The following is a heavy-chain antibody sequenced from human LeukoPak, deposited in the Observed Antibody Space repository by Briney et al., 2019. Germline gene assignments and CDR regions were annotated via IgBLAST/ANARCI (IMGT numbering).Heavy chain of an antibody. J-gene: IGHJ4*02. Sequence: GGSLRLSCAASGFTFSSYWMHWVRQAPGKGLEWVANIKQDGSEKYYVDSVKGRFTISRDNAKNSLYLQMNSLRADDTAVYYCARGPLIAVAGPLDYWGQGTLVTVSS. CDR2: IKQDGSEK. D-gene: IGHD6-19*01. CDR3: ARGPLIAVAGPLDY. V-gene: IGHV3-7*03. CDR1: GFTFSSYW.